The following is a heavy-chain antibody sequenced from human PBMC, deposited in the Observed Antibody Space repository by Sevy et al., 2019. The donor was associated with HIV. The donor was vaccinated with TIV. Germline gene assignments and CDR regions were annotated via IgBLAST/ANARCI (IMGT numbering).Heavy chain of an antibody. J-gene: IGHJ6*02. Sequence: GGSLRLSCAASGFIFSRYWMTWVRQAPGKGLEWVANIKQDGSEKYYVDSVKGRFTISGDNAKNSLYLQMNSLRAEDTAVYYCARDMGYCSGGSCYTWDYYGMDVWGQGTTVTVSS. CDR2: IKQDGSEK. V-gene: IGHV3-7*03. D-gene: IGHD2-15*01. CDR1: GFIFSRYW. CDR3: ARDMGYCSGGSCYTWDYYGMDV.